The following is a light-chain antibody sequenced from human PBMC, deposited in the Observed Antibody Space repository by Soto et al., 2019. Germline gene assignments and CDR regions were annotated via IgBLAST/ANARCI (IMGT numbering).Light chain of an antibody. CDR1: QSVSSN. CDR3: QQYNNWPRMYT. V-gene: IGKV3-15*01. CDR2: GAS. Sequence: EIVMTQSPATLSVSPGERATLSCRASQSVSSNLAWYQQKPGQAPRLLIYGASTRATGIPARVSGSGSGTEVTLTINSLQSEDFAVYYCQQYNNWPRMYTFGQGTKLEIK. J-gene: IGKJ2*01.